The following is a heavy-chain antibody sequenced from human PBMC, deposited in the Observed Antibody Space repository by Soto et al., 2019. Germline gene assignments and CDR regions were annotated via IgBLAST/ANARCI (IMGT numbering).Heavy chain of an antibody. CDR1: GASVNSGSYY. J-gene: IGHJ4*02. Sequence: QVQLQESGPGLVKPSETLFLTCSVSGASVNSGSYYWTWVRQPPGKGLEFTGYIYFTGSTNYNPSLKSRATISVDPSKIQFSLTLTSVTAADTAMYYCARMTTVTKIDYWGQGTPVSVSS. V-gene: IGHV4-61*01. D-gene: IGHD4-17*01. CDR3: ARMTTVTKIDY. CDR2: IYFTGST.